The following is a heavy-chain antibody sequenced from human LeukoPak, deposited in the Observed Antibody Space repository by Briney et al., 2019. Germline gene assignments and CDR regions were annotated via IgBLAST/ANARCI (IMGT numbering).Heavy chain of an antibody. J-gene: IGHJ4*02. CDR1: GYTFTSYY. Sequence: ASAKVSCKASGYTFTSYYMHWVRQAPGQGLEWMGIINPSGGSTSYAQKFQGRVTMTRDTSTSTVYMELSSLRSEDTAVYYCANNRVQLWLKYWGQGTLVTVSS. CDR3: ANNRVQLWLKY. CDR2: INPSGGST. V-gene: IGHV1-46*01. D-gene: IGHD5-18*01.